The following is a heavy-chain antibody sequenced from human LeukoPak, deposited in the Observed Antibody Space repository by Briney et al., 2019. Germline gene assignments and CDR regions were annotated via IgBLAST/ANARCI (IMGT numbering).Heavy chain of an antibody. CDR2: ISGSGDRT. Sequence: GGSLRLSCAASGFTFSSYAMTWVRQAPGKGLEWVSSISGSGDRTYYADSVKGRCTISRDNSKNTLYLQMNSLRAEDTAVYYCARWGFPIYYYYMDVWGKGTTVTVSS. CDR1: GFTFSSYA. J-gene: IGHJ6*03. D-gene: IGHD3-16*01. CDR3: ARWGFPIYYYYMDV. V-gene: IGHV3-23*01.